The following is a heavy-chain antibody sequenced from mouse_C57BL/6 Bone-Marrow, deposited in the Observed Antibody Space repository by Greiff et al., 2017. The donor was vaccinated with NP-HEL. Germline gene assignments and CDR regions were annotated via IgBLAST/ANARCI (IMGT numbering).Heavy chain of an antibody. CDR1: GYAFSSSW. D-gene: IGHD1-1*01. CDR2: IYPGDGDT. V-gene: IGHV1-82*01. J-gene: IGHJ4*01. CDR3: AHYCGRDYAMDY. Sequence: QVQLQQSGPELVKPGASVKISCKASGYAFSSSWMNWVKQRPGKGLEWIGRIYPGDGDTNYNGKFKGKATLTADKSSSTAYMQLSSLTSEDSAVYFCAHYCGRDYAMDYWGQGTSVTVSS.